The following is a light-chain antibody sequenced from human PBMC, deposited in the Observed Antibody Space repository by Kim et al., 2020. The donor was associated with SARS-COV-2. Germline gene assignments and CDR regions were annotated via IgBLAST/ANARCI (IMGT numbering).Light chain of an antibody. V-gene: IGKV3-11*01. CDR3: LQRRDWPLT. CDR1: QNIGTW. CDR2: DAS. Sequence: SSPWQRPTLSHRVSQNIGTWVAGSQQKPAQAPRLLICDASNRATGVPVRFSGSGSGTDFTLTISSLEPEDFAVYYCLQRRDWPLTFGGGTTVEIK. J-gene: IGKJ4*01.